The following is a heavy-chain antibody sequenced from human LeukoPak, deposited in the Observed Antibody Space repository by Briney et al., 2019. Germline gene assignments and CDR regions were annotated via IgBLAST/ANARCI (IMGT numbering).Heavy chain of an antibody. J-gene: IGHJ5*02. CDR3: TRDSGTYNWFDP. D-gene: IGHD1-26*01. CDR1: GFTFSGSA. V-gene: IGHV3-73*01. Sequence: PGGSLRLSCAASGFTFSGSAIHWVRQSSGKGLEWVGQIDKKDKGNETATAYVESVNGRFTISRDDSINTAYLQMKSLKTEDTALYYCTRDSGTYNWFDPWGEGTLVTVSS. CDR2: IDKKDKGNETAT.